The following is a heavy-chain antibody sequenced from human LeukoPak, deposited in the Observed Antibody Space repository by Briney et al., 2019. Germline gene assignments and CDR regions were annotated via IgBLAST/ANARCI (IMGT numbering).Heavy chain of an antibody. D-gene: IGHD3-22*01. CDR1: GXSFTTHY. Sequence: GESLRISCKGSGXSFTTHYINWVRQMPGKGLEWMGRIDPSDSYTNYSPSFQGHVTISADKSISTAYLQWRSLKASDTAMYYCTRGVDSSAYLWGQGTLVTVSS. CDR2: IDPSDSYT. V-gene: IGHV5-10-1*01. CDR3: TRGVDSSAYL. J-gene: IGHJ4*02.